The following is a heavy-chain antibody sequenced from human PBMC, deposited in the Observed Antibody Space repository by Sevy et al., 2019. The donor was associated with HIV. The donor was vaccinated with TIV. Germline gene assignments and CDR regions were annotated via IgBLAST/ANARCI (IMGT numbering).Heavy chain of an antibody. CDR3: ARGATTVVTPSFAFDI. CDR2: INPNSGGT. V-gene: IGHV1-2*02. J-gene: IGHJ3*02. Sequence: ASVKVSCNASGYTFTGYYMHWVRQAPGQGLEWMGWINPNSGGTNYAQKFQGRVTMTRDTSISTAYMELSRLRSDDTAVYYCARGATTVVTPSFAFDIWGQGTMVTVSS. CDR1: GYTFTGYY. D-gene: IGHD4-17*01.